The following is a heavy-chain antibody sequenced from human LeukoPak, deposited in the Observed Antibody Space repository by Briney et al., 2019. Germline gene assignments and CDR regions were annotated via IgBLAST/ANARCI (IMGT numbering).Heavy chain of an antibody. CDR1: GFTFSTYA. V-gene: IGHV3-30-3*01. Sequence: PGGSLRLSCAASGFTFSTYAIHWVRQAPGKGLEWVAVISYDGSNKYYAASVKGRFTISRDNSKNTLYLQMNSLRAEDTAVYYCARDATMVRGVTNFDYWGQGTLVTVSS. J-gene: IGHJ4*02. D-gene: IGHD3-10*01. CDR3: ARDATMVRGVTNFDY. CDR2: ISYDGSNK.